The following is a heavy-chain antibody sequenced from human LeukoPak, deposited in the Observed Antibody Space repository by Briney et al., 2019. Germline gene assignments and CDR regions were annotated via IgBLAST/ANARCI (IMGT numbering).Heavy chain of an antibody. CDR3: ARATRGSGSYEFDY. CDR2: IYTSGST. CDR1: GGSTRSYY. Sequence: SQTLSLTCNVSGGSTRSYYWSWIRQSAGKGLEWIGRIYTSGSTNYNPSLKSRVTISVDTSKNQFSLKLSSVTAADTAVYYCARATRGSGSYEFDYWGQGTLVTVSS. J-gene: IGHJ4*02. D-gene: IGHD3-10*01. V-gene: IGHV4-4*07.